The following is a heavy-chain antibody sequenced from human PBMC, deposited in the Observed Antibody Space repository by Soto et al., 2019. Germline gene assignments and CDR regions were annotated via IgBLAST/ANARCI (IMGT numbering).Heavy chain of an antibody. D-gene: IGHD6-19*01. CDR2: INPSGGST. J-gene: IGHJ5*02. Sequence: ASVKVSCKASGYTFTSYYMHWVRQAPGQGLEWMGIINPSGGSTSYAQKFQGRVTMTRDTSTSTVYMELSSLRSEDTAIYYCARGRLLYSSGWYVGWFDPWGQGTQVTVSS. V-gene: IGHV1-46*01. CDR1: GYTFTSYY. CDR3: ARGRLLYSSGWYVGWFDP.